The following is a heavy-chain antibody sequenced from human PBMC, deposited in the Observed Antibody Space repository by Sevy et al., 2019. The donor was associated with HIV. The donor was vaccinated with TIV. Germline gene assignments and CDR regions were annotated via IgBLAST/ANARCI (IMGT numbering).Heavy chain of an antibody. D-gene: IGHD6-6*01. V-gene: IGHV3-30-3*01. CDR1: GFTFSSYA. CDR3: ARGEEQLVPFDI. Sequence: GESLKISCVASGFTFSSYAMHWVRQAPGKGLEWVAVISYDGSNKYYADSVKGRFTISRDNSKNTLYLQMNSLRAEDTAVYYCARGEEQLVPFDIWGQGTMVTVSS. J-gene: IGHJ3*02. CDR2: ISYDGSNK.